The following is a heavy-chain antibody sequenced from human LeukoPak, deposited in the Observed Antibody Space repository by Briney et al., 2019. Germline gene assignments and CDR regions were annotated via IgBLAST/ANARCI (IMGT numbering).Heavy chain of an antibody. D-gene: IGHD6-13*01. CDR1: GFTFSSYA. Sequence: GGSLRLSCAASGFTFSSYAMSWVRQAPGKGLEWVSAISASGGNTYYADSVKGRFTISRDNSQNTLYLQMNSLTAEDTAVYYCAKGGRGSSSSRELDYWGQGTLVTVSS. V-gene: IGHV3-23*01. J-gene: IGHJ4*02. CDR3: AKGGRGSSSSRELDY. CDR2: ISASGGNT.